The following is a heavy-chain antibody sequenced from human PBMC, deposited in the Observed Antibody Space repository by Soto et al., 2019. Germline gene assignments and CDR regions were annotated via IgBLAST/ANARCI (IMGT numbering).Heavy chain of an antibody. Sequence: GGSLRLSCAASGLTFNRYWMHWVRHAPGKGLVWVSHINTDGSNTNYADSVKGRFTISRDNAKSTLFLQMNSLRDEDTAVYYCAREFCSGGNCYTYYFDPWGQGTPVTVSS. V-gene: IGHV3-74*01. CDR1: GLTFNRYW. CDR3: AREFCSGGNCYTYYFDP. J-gene: IGHJ5*02. D-gene: IGHD2-15*01. CDR2: INTDGSNT.